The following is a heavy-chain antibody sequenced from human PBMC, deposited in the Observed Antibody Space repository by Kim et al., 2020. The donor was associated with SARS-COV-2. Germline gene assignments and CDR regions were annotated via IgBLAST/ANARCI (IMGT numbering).Heavy chain of an antibody. Sequence: GGSLRLSCAASGFTFSSYGMHWVRQAPGKGLEWVAVIWYDGSNQYYVDSVKGRFTISRDNSKNTLYLQMNSLRAEDTAVYYCAKDERSARHGYNYLPYYFGYWGQGTLVTVSS. CDR2: IWYDGSNQ. V-gene: IGHV3-33*06. CDR3: AKDERSARHGYNYLPYYFGY. D-gene: IGHD5-12*01. CDR1: GFTFSSYG. J-gene: IGHJ4*02.